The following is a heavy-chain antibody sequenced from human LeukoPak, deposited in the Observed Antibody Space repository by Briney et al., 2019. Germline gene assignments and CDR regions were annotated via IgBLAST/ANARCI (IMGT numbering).Heavy chain of an antibody. CDR3: ARDHRYSYGLDVFDI. CDR1: GGTFSSYA. CDR2: IIPIFGTA. D-gene: IGHD5-18*01. Sequence: ASVKVSCKASGGTFSSYAISWVRQAPGQGPEWMGGIIPIFGTANYAQKFQGRVTITADESTSTAYMELSSLRSEDTAVYYCARDHRYSYGLDVFDIWGQGTMVTVSS. J-gene: IGHJ3*02. V-gene: IGHV1-69*13.